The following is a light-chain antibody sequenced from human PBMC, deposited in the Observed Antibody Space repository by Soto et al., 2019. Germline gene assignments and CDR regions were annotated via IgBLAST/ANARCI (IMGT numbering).Light chain of an antibody. Sequence: EIVLTQSPGTLSLSPGERATLSCRASQSVGSNLAWYQQKPGQAPRLLIYGASTRATGIPARFSGNGSGTQFTLTLSSLQSEDFAVYYCQQYIDWPQTFGQGTKVDIK. CDR1: QSVGSN. J-gene: IGKJ1*01. V-gene: IGKV3-15*01. CDR2: GAS. CDR3: QQYIDWPQT.